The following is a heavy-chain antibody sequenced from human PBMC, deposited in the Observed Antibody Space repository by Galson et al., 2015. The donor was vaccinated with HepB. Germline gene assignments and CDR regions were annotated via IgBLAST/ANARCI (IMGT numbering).Heavy chain of an antibody. V-gene: IGHV1-69*04. D-gene: IGHD5-18*01. CDR2: IIPILGIA. Sequence: SVKVSCKASGGTFSSYAISWVRQAPGQGLEWMGRIIPILGIANYAQEFQGRVTITADKSTSTAYMELSSLRSEDTAMYYCARAGYLLGTNWGQGTLVTVSS. J-gene: IGHJ4*02. CDR3: ARAGYLLGTN. CDR1: GGTFSSYA.